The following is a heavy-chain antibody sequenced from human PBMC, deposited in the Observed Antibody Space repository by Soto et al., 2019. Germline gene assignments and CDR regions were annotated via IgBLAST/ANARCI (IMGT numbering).Heavy chain of an antibody. D-gene: IGHD1-1*01. CDR1: GGTFSNST. Sequence: QVQLVQSGAEVKKPGSSLKVSCKASGGTFSNSTINWVRQAPGEGLVWMGRIIPIIGIAAYAQKFHGRVTIIADKSTSTADMELSSLSAGDTAVYYCATSESPSLWNDYWGQGPLVTVSS. CDR3: ATSESPSLWNDY. V-gene: IGHV1-69*02. J-gene: IGHJ4*02. CDR2: IIPIIGIA.